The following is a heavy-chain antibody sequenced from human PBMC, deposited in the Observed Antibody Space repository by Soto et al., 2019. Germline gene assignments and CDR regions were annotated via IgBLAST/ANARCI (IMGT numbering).Heavy chain of an antibody. CDR3: AREQWLVLEVRNYYYVMDV. Sequence: ASVKVSCKASGYTFTSYGISWVRQAPGQGLEWMGWISAYNGNTNYAQKLQGRVTMTTDTSTSTAYMELRSLRSDDTAVYYCAREQWLVLEVRNYYYVMDVCGQGATVTVSS. J-gene: IGHJ6*02. V-gene: IGHV1-18*01. D-gene: IGHD6-19*01. CDR1: GYTFTSYG. CDR2: ISAYNGNT.